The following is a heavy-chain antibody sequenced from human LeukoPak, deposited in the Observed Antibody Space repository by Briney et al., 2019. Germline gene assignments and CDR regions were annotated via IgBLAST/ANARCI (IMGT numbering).Heavy chain of an antibody. Sequence: GGSLRLSCAASGFTFNSYWMHWVRQAPGKGLVWVSRINNDGSSTNYADSVKGRFTTSRDNAKNTLYLQMNSLRAEDTAVNYCALRYCTSTSCYPYFDYWGQGTVVTVSS. CDR1: GFTFNSYW. J-gene: IGHJ4*02. V-gene: IGHV3-74*01. CDR2: INNDGSST. D-gene: IGHD2-2*01. CDR3: ALRYCTSTSCYPYFDY.